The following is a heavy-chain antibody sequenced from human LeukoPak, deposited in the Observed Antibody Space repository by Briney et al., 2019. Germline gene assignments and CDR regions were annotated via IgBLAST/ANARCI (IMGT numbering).Heavy chain of an antibody. CDR1: GFTFSSYA. V-gene: IGHV3-23*01. CDR3: AKDLEVYSSSSGLDS. J-gene: IGHJ4*02. Sequence: PGGSLRLSCAASGFTFSSYAMSWVRQAPGKGLEWVSAISGSGGSTYYADSVKGRFTISRDNSKNTLYLQMNSLRAEDTAVYYCAKDLEVYSSSSGLDSWGQGTLVTVSS. CDR2: ISGSGGST. D-gene: IGHD6-6*01.